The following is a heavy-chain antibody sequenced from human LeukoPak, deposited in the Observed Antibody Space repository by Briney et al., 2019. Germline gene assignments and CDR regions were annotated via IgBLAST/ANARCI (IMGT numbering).Heavy chain of an antibody. CDR2: ISSSSSYI. CDR3: ARGREPLFRDAFDI. J-gene: IGHJ3*02. V-gene: IGHV3-21*01. CDR1: GFTFSSYS. Sequence: GGSLRLSCAASGFTFSSYSMNWVRQASGQGLEWVSSISSSSSYIYYADSVKGRFTISRDNAKNSLYLQMNSLRAEDTAVYYCARGREPLFRDAFDIWGQGTMVTVSS. D-gene: IGHD1-14*01.